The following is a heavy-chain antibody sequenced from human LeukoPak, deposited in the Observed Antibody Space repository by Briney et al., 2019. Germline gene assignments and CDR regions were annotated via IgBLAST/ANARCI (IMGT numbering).Heavy chain of an antibody. CDR3: ASLTPYKRNDWGSNI. CDR1: GFAFITYG. J-gene: IGHJ3*02. V-gene: IGHV3-33*01. CDR2: TWYDGSKK. D-gene: IGHD1-1*01. Sequence: GGSLRLSRAASGFAFITYGMHWVRQAPGKGLEWVAVTWYDGSKKNYADSVKGRFAISRDNSKNTLYLQMSSLRVEDTAVYYCASLTPYKRNDWGSNIWGQGTVVTVSS.